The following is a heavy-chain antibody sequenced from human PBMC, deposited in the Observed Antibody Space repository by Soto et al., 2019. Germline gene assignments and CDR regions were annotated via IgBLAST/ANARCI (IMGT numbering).Heavy chain of an antibody. J-gene: IGHJ4*02. D-gene: IGHD1-26*01. CDR3: AKGLYSGSYYVGGLFDY. CDR1: GFTFSSYA. CDR2: ISGSGGNT. Sequence: GGSLRLSCAASGFTFSSYAMSWVRQAPGKGLEWVSAISGSGGNTYYADSVKGRFTISRDNSKNTLYLQMNSLRAEDTAVYYCAKGLYSGSYYVGGLFDYWGQGTLVTVSS. V-gene: IGHV3-23*01.